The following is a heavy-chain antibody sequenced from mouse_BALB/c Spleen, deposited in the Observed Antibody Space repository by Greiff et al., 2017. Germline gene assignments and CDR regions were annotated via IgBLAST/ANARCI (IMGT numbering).Heavy chain of an antibody. J-gene: IGHJ4*01. CDR3: ARGGGLRREDYYAMDY. CDR2: ISTYYGDA. CDR1: GYTFTDYA. V-gene: IGHV1S137*01. Sequence: QVQLKQSGAELVRPGVSVKISCKGSGYTFTDYAMHWVKQSHAKSLEWIGVISTYYGDASYNQKFKGKATMTVDKSSSTAYMELARLTSEDSAIYYCARGGGLRREDYYAMDYWGQGTSVTVSS. D-gene: IGHD2-4*01.